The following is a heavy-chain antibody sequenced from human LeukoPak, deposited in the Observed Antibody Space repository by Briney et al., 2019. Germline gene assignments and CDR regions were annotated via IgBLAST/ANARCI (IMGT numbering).Heavy chain of an antibody. CDR3: AREDRYCSSTSCSGNAFDI. V-gene: IGHV4-59*01. CDR2: IYYSGST. CDR1: GGSISSYY. Sequence: PSETLSLTCTVSGGSISSYYWSWIRQPPGKGLEWIGYIYYSGSTNYNPSLKSPVTISLDTSKNQFSLKLSSVTAADTAVYYCAREDRYCSSTSCSGNAFDIWGQGTMVTVSS. J-gene: IGHJ3*02. D-gene: IGHD2-2*01.